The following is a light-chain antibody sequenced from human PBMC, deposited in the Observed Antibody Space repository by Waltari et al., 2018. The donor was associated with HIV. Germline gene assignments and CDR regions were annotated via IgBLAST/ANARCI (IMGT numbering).Light chain of an antibody. V-gene: IGLV1-44*01. Sequence: QSVLTQPPSASGTPGQRVTISCSGSSSNIGSNTVNWYQQLPGTAPEVLTSSTNPRPSGVPDRCSGSKSGPSASLAISGLQSEDETDYYCAAWDDSLNAWVFGGGTKLTVL. CDR1: SSNIGSNT. CDR3: AAWDDSLNAWV. J-gene: IGLJ3*02. CDR2: STN.